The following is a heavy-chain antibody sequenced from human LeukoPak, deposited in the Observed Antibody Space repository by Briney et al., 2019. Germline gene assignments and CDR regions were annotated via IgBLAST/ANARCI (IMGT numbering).Heavy chain of an antibody. CDR1: GFTFSNYA. V-gene: IGHV3-48*04. Sequence: GGSLRLSCAASGFTFSNYAMHWVRQAPGKGLEWVSYISSSGSTIYYADSVKGRFTISRDNAKNSLYLQMNSLRAEDTAVYYCARGARGNMVRGTYMDVWGKGTTVTVSS. D-gene: IGHD3-10*01. J-gene: IGHJ6*03. CDR3: ARGARGNMVRGTYMDV. CDR2: ISSSGSTI.